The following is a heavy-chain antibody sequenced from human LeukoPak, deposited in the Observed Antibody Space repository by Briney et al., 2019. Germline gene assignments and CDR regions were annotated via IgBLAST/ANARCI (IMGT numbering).Heavy chain of an antibody. V-gene: IGHV3-48*04. CDR2: ISSSSSTI. D-gene: IGHD2-15*01. Sequence: GGSLRLSCAASGFTFSTFIMNWVRQAPGKGLEWVSYISSSSSTIYYADSVKGRFTISRDNAKNSLYLQMNSLRAEDTAVYYCARGYCSGGSCSQTNYFDYWGQGTLVIVSS. CDR1: GFTFSTFI. J-gene: IGHJ4*02. CDR3: ARGYCSGGSCSQTNYFDY.